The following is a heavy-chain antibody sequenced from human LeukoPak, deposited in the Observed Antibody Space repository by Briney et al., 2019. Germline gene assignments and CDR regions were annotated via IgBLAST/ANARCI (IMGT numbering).Heavy chain of an antibody. CDR2: ISAYSGGT. CDR3: AREYSSGWYDP. D-gene: IGHD6-19*01. Sequence: ASVKVSCKASGYTFTSYGISWVRQAPGQGLEWMGWISAYSGGTNYAQKFQGRVTMTRDTSISTAYMELSRLRSDDTAVYYCAREYSSGWYDPWGQGTLVTVSS. J-gene: IGHJ5*02. V-gene: IGHV1-2*02. CDR1: GYTFTSYG.